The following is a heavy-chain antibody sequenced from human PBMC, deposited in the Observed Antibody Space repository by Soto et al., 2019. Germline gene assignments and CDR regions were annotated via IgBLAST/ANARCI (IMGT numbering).Heavy chain of an antibody. CDR2: IRVKNGNT. J-gene: IGHJ3*02. Sequence: QVQLVQSGGEVKKPGASVKVSCKASGYTFNSYGISWVRQAPGQGLEWMGWIRVKNGNTNYAQNFQGRFTMTTDTSTSTAYMELRSRRSDDTGVYYCARGPTVGDIWGQGTMVTVSS. CDR3: ARGPTVGDI. V-gene: IGHV1-18*01. D-gene: IGHD2-21*02. CDR1: GYTFNSYG.